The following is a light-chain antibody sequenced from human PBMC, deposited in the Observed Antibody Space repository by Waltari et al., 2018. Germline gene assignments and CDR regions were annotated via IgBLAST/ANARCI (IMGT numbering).Light chain of an antibody. V-gene: IGLV2-8*01. CDR1: SSAVGGYNY. CDR3: SSYAGSNNFV. Sequence: QSALTQPPSASGSPGQSVTISCTGTSSAVGGYNYVPWYQQHPGKAPKRMIYEVSKRPSGVPDRFSGSKSGNTASLTVSGLQAEDEADYYCSSYAGSNNFVFGTGTKVTVL. CDR2: EVS. J-gene: IGLJ1*01.